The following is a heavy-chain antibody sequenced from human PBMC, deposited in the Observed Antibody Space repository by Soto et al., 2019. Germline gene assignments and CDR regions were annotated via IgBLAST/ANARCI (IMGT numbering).Heavy chain of an antibody. J-gene: IGHJ4*02. CDR2: IRSKANSYAT. CDR3: TYYYDSSSAKQKRRDY. Sequence: GGSLRLSCAASGFTFSGSAMHWVRQASGKGLEWVGRIRSKANSYATAYAASVKGRFTISRDDSKNTAYLQMNSLKTEDTAVYYCTYYYDSSSAKQKRRDYWGQGTLVTVSS. V-gene: IGHV3-73*01. CDR1: GFTFSGSA. D-gene: IGHD3-22*01.